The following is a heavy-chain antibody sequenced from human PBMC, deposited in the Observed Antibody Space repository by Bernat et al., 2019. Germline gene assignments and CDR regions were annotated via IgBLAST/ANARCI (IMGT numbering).Heavy chain of an antibody. CDR1: GYSFTNYW. CDR2: IYPGDSET. Sequence: EVQLVQSGAAVKKPGESLKISCKASGYSFTNYWLGWVRQMPGKGLEWMGIIYPGDSETRYSPSFQGQVTISADKSISTAYLQWSSLKASDTAMYYCARRYCSGGTCPNNWFDPWGHGTLVTVSS. V-gene: IGHV5-51*01. J-gene: IGHJ5*02. CDR3: ARRYCSGGTCPNNWFDP. D-gene: IGHD2-15*01.